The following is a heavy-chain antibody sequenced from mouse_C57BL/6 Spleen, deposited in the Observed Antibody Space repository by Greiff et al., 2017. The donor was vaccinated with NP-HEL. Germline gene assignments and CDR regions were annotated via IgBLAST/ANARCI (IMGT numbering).Heavy chain of an antibody. D-gene: IGHD2-14*01. CDR1: GYTFTSYW. CDR3: ARRGVQKAWFAD. CDR2: IDPSDSYT. Sequence: QVQLQQPGAELVMPGASVKLSCKASGYTFTSYWMHWVKQRPGQGLEWIGEIDPSDSYTNYNQKFKGKSTLTVDKSSSTAYMERSSLTSEDTAVYYCARRGVQKAWFADRGQGTLVTVSA. V-gene: IGHV1-69*01. J-gene: IGHJ3*01.